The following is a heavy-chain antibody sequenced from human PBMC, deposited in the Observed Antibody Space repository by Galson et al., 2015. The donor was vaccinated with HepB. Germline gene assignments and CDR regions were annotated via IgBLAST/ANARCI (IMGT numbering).Heavy chain of an antibody. CDR2: IYYSGST. Sequence: SETLSLTCTVSGGSISSYYWSWIRQPPGKGLEWIGYIYYSGSTNYNPSLKSRVTISVDTSKNQFSLKLSSVTAADTAVYYCARDRGSMAHPDYYYGMDVWGQGTTVTVPS. CDR3: ARDRGSMAHPDYYYGMDV. V-gene: IGHV4-59*01. J-gene: IGHJ6*02. D-gene: IGHD3-10*01. CDR1: GGSISSYY.